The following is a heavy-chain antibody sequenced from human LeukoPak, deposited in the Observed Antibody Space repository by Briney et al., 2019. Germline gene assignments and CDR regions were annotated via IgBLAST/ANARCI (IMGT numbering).Heavy chain of an antibody. J-gene: IGHJ4*02. CDR2: IIPILGIA. Sequence: SVKVSCKASGGTFSSYAISWVRQAPGQGLEWMGRIIPILGIANYAQKFQGRVTITADKSTSTAYMELSSPRSEDTAVYYCARDLGIQLWTLDYWGQGTLVTVSS. CDR3: ARDLGIQLWTLDY. V-gene: IGHV1-69*04. CDR1: GGTFSSYA. D-gene: IGHD5-18*01.